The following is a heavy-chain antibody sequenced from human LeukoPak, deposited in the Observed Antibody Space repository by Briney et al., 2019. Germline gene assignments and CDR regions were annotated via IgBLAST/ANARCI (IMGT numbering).Heavy chain of an antibody. J-gene: IGHJ4*02. V-gene: IGHV3-21*01. D-gene: IGHD2-8*01. CDR3: ARDPRIYCTNGICRDDYFDN. CDR1: GFTFSNYW. CDR2: ISSTSIYK. Sequence: PGGSLRLSCAASGFTFSNYWMNWVRQAPGKGLEWVSSISSTSIYKYYADSVKGRFTISRDNAKDSLFLQMNSLRAEDTAIYYCARDPRIYCTNGICRDDYFDNWGQGTLVTVSS.